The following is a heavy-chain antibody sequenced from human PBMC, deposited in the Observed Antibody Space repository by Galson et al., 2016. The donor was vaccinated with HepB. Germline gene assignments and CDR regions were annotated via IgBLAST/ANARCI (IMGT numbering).Heavy chain of an antibody. V-gene: IGHV1-69*13. J-gene: IGHJ4*02. CDR3: ARERRYSGFDSYQAGESLDQ. Sequence: SVKVSCKASGGTFRSYAFSWVRQAPGQGLEWMGRIIPFFGSTNFAQKFQGRLTITADESTSTAYLDLSSLRSEDTAVYHCARERRYSGFDSYQAGESLDQWGQGTLVTVSS. CDR1: GGTFRSYA. D-gene: IGHD5-12*01. CDR2: IIPFFGST.